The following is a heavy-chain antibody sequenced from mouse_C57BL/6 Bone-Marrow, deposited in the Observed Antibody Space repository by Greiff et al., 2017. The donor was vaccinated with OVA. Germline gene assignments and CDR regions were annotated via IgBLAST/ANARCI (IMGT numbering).Heavy chain of an antibody. CDR3: ARTLYYSNYWFAY. J-gene: IGHJ3*01. CDR1: GFNIKNTY. CDR2: IDPANGNT. Sequence: VQLQQSVAELVRPGASVKLSCTASGFNIKNTYMHWVKQRPEQGLEWIGRIDPANGNTKYAPKFQGKATITADTSSNTAYLQLSSLTSEDTAIFYCARTLYYSNYWFAYWGQGTLVTVSA. D-gene: IGHD2-5*01. V-gene: IGHV14-3*01.